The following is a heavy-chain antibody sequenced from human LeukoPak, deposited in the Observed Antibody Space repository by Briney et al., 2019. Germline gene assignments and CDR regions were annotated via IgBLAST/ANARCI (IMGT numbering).Heavy chain of an antibody. CDR3: ARDRKYYYGSEYYMDV. D-gene: IGHD3-10*01. J-gene: IGHJ6*03. V-gene: IGHV6-1*01. CDR2: TCYRSKWYN. CDR1: GDSVSSNSAA. Sequence: SQTLSLTCAISGDSVSSNSAAWNWIRQSPSRGLEWLGRTCYRSKWYNDYAVSVKSRMTINADTSKNQFSLQLNSVTPEDTAVYYCARDRKYYYGSEYYMDVWGKGTTVTISS.